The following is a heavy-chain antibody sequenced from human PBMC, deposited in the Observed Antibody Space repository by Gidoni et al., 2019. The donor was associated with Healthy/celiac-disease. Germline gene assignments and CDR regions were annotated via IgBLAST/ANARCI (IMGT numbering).Heavy chain of an antibody. D-gene: IGHD2-2*01. V-gene: IGHV1-2*02. Sequence: QVQLVQSGAEVKKPGASVKVSCKASGYTFTGYSLHWVRQAPGQGLEWMGWINPNSGGPNYAQKFQGRVTMTRDTSISTAYMELSRLRSDDTAVYYCARVGGDIVVVPAAIKNTDYFDYWGQGTLVTVSS. CDR2: INPNSGGP. CDR1: GYTFTGYS. J-gene: IGHJ4*02. CDR3: ARVGGDIVVVPAAIKNTDYFDY.